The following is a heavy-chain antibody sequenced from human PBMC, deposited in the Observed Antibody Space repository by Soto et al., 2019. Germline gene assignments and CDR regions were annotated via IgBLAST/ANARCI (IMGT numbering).Heavy chain of an antibody. V-gene: IGHV3-9*01. CDR1: GFTFDDYA. CDR2: ISWNSGSI. D-gene: IGHD3-10*01. Sequence: EVPLVESGGGLVQPGRSLRLSCAASGFTFDDYAMHWVRQAPGKGLEWVSGISWNSGSIGYADSVKGRFTISRDNAKNSLYLQMNSLRAEDTALYYCAKDTVRGVAEVVCAFDIWGQGTMVTVSS. CDR3: AKDTVRGVAEVVCAFDI. J-gene: IGHJ3*02.